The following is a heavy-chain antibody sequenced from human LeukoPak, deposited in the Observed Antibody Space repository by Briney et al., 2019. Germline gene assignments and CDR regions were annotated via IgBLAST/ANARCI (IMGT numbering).Heavy chain of an antibody. CDR3: ARDREGTFDY. CDR1: GFTFGSYA. V-gene: IGHV3-30-3*01. D-gene: IGHD1-26*01. CDR2: ISYDGSNK. J-gene: IGHJ4*02. Sequence: GGSLRLSCAASGFTFGSYAMHWVRQAPGKGLEWVAVISYDGSNKYYADSVKGRFTISRDNSKNTLYLQMNSLRAEDTAVYYCARDREGTFDYWGQGTLVTVSS.